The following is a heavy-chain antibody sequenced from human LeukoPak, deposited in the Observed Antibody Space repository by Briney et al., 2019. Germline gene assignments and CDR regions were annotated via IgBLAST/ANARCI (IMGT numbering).Heavy chain of an antibody. V-gene: IGHV4-34*01. J-gene: IGHJ6*03. CDR2: IDHTGIT. CDR3: ARVKDPGGYYYYYYMDV. Sequence: SETLSLTCAVYGGSFSGYYWSWIRQPPGKGLEWIGYIDHTGITNYNPSLNSRVTISRDTSKNHFSLELSSVTAADTAVYYCARVKDPGGYYYYYYMDVWGKGTTVTVSS. CDR1: GGSFSGYY. D-gene: IGHD3-16*01.